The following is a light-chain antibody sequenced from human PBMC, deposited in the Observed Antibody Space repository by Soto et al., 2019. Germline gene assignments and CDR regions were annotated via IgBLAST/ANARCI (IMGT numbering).Light chain of an antibody. CDR1: QSISRY. CDR2: ATS. CDR3: QQSFSSPRT. V-gene: IGKV1-39*01. Sequence: DIQMTQSPSSLTASVGDRVTITCRASQSISRYLNWYQQKPGEAPKLLIYATSSLYGGVPSRFSGSGSGTVFTLTISGVQPEDFATYYWQQSFSSPRTFGQGTKVEIK. J-gene: IGKJ1*01.